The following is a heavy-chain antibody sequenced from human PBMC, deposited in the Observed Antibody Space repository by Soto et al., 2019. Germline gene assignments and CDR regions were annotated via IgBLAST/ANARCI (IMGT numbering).Heavy chain of an antibody. CDR2: INHSGST. V-gene: IGHV4-39*07. D-gene: IGHD4-17*01. CDR1: GGSISSSTYY. J-gene: IGHJ4*02. Sequence: PSETLSLTCTVSGGSISSSTYYWGWMRQPPGKGLEWIAEINHSGSTNYNPSLKSRVTISVDTSKNQFSLKLSSVTAADTAVYYCARGMLRMTTVTTSFEYWGQGTLVTVSS. CDR3: ARGMLRMTTVTTSFEY.